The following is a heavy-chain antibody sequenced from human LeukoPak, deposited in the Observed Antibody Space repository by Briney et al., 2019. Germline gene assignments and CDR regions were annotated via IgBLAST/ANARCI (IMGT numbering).Heavy chain of an antibody. J-gene: IGHJ5*02. CDR1: GDSMSSYF. CDR2: NHDSGTT. CDR3: ARSRGGFGDYGSWFDP. D-gene: IGHD4-17*01. V-gene: IGHV4-59*01. Sequence: SETLSLTCTVSGDSMSSYFWSWIRQPPGKGLEWIVYNHDSGTTNYNPSLKSRVTTSIDTSKNQFSLKLNSVTPADTAVYYCARSRGGFGDYGSWFDPWGQGTLVTVSS.